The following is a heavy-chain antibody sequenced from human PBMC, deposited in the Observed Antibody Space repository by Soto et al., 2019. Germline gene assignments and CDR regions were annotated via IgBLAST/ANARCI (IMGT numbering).Heavy chain of an antibody. CDR2: IYYSGST. CDR1: GGSISSYY. Sequence: SETLSLTCTVSGGSISSYYWSWIRQPPGKGLEWIGYIYYSGSTNYNPSLKSRVTISVDTSKNQFSLKLSSVTAADTAVYYCARGRALYYYGSGSYPLPMDVWGKGTTVTVSS. D-gene: IGHD3-10*01. J-gene: IGHJ6*03. V-gene: IGHV4-59*12. CDR3: ARGRALYYYGSGSYPLPMDV.